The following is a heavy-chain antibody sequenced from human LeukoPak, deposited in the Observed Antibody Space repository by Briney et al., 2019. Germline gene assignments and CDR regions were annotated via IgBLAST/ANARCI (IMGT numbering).Heavy chain of an antibody. Sequence: PGGSLRLSCAASGFTFSSYGMHWVRQAPGKGLERVAVIWYDGSNKYYADSVKGRFTISRDNSKNTLYLQMNSLRAEDKAVYYCARGIAAPSYYFDYWGQGTLVTVSS. CDR1: GFTFSSYG. CDR2: IWYDGSNK. CDR3: ARGIAAPSYYFDY. D-gene: IGHD6-6*01. J-gene: IGHJ4*02. V-gene: IGHV3-33*01.